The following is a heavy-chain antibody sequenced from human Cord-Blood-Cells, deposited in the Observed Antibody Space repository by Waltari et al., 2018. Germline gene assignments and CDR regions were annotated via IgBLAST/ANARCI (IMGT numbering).Heavy chain of an antibody. Sequence: QVQLVQSGAAVQKPGSSVKASCKASGGTFSSSAISWVRPAPGHGLEWMGGIIPIFGTANYAQKFQGRVTITADESTSTAYMGLSSLRSEDTAVYYCARMAGGYQLLYYYYYMDVWGKGTTVTVSS. CDR3: ARMAGGYQLLYYYYYMDV. V-gene: IGHV1-69*01. D-gene: IGHD2-2*01. CDR2: IIPIFGTA. CDR1: GGTFSSSA. J-gene: IGHJ6*03.